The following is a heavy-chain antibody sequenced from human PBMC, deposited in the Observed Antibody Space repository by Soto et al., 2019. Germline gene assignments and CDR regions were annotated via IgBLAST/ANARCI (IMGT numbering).Heavy chain of an antibody. D-gene: IGHD1-7*01. CDR3: ARGLNWNYGAFDY. CDR1: GGSFSTYY. CDR2: INHRGST. Sequence: QVLLQQWGAGLLKPSETLSLTCAVYGGSFSTYYWSGIRQPPGKGLEWIGEINHRGSTNYNPSLKSRVTILVDTSKNQFSLKLSSVTAADRAVYYCARGLNWNYGAFDYWCQGTLVTVSS. J-gene: IGHJ4*02. V-gene: IGHV4-34*01.